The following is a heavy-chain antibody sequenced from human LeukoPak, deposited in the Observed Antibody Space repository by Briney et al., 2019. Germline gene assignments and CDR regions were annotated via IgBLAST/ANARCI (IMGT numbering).Heavy chain of an antibody. CDR2: ISAYNGNT. V-gene: IGHV1-18*01. CDR1: GYTFTSYG. CDR3: ARGGYSLNWFDP. J-gene: IGHJ5*02. Sequence: WASVKVSCKASGYTFTSYGISWVRQAPGQGLEWMGWISAYNGNTNYAQKFQGRVTITADESTSTAYMELSSLRSEDTAVYYCARGGYSLNWFDPWGQGTLVTISS. D-gene: IGHD6-13*01.